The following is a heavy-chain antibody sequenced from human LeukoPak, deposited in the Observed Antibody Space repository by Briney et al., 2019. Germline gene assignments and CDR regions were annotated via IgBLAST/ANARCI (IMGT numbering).Heavy chain of an antibody. V-gene: IGHV3-23*01. J-gene: IGHJ4*02. CDR3: AKVSGYSYGYLDY. CDR1: GFTFSSYA. D-gene: IGHD5-18*01. CDR2: ISGSGGST. Sequence: GGSLRLSCAASGFTFSSYAMSWVRQAPGKGLELVSAISGSGGSTYYADSVKGRFTISRDNSKNTLYLQMNSLRAEDTAVYYCAKVSGYSYGYLDYWGQGTLVTVSS.